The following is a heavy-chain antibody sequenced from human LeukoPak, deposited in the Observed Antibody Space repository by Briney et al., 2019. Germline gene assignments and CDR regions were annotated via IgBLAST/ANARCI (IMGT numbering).Heavy chain of an antibody. CDR2: VTHSGST. D-gene: IGHD3-10*01. CDR3: ARGVNYYGSGSFMYYYYYMDV. Sequence: QPSETLSLTCAVSGGSFSGYHWSWIRQSPDKGLEYIGEVTHSGSTDYNPSLKSRATISVDTSKKEFSLRLKSVTAADTAVYYCARGVNYYGSGSFMYYYYYMDVWGKGTTVTVSS. V-gene: IGHV4-34*01. CDR1: GGSFSGYH. J-gene: IGHJ6*03.